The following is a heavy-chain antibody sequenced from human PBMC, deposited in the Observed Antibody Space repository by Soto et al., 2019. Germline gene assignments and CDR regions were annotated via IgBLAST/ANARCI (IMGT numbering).Heavy chain of an antibody. D-gene: IGHD1-26*01. J-gene: IGHJ4*02. CDR1: GGSRSSGGFH. Sequence: QVQLQESGPGLVKPSHTLSLTCTVSGGSRSSGGFHWGWVRQSPGEGLEWFGYIDYSGSAYSTPSLKSLVTISIDKSKNQFYLTLISVTAADVAVYYCTALRRAGGGRGYWGQGTLVTVSS. CDR3: TALRRAGGGRGY. CDR2: IDYSGSA. V-gene: IGHV4-31*01.